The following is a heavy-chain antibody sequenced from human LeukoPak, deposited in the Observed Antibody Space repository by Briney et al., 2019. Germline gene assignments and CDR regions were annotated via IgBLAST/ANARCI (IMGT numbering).Heavy chain of an antibody. CDR1: GGSFSGYY. D-gene: IGHD1-26*01. J-gene: IGHJ6*02. V-gene: IGHV4-34*01. Sequence: SETLSLTCAVYGGSFSGYYWGWIRQPPGKGLEWIGSIYYSGSTYYNPSLKSRVTISVDTSKNQFSLKLSSVTAADTAVYYCARVERWELSYGMDVWGQGTTVTVSS. CDR2: IYYSGST. CDR3: ARVERWELSYGMDV.